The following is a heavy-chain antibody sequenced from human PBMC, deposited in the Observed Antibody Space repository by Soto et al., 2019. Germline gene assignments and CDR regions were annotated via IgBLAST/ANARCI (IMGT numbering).Heavy chain of an antibody. V-gene: IGHV3-7*01. CDR3: AREGVDTAMVTFDY. Sequence: GGSLRLSCAASGFTFSSYWMSWVRQAPGKGLEWVANIKQDGSEKYYVDSVKGRFTISRDNAKNSLYLQMNSLRAEDTAVYYCAREGVDTAMVTFDYWGQGTLVTVSS. CDR1: GFTFSSYW. J-gene: IGHJ4*02. CDR2: IKQDGSEK. D-gene: IGHD5-18*01.